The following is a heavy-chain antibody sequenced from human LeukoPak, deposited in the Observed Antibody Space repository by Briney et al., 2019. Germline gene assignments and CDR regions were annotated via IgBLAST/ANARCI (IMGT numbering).Heavy chain of an antibody. CDR1: GFTFSSYW. Sequence: GGSLRLSCAASGFTFSSYWMSWVRQAPEKGLEWVANIKEDGSEKYYVDSVKGRFTISRDNAKNSLYLQMNSLRAEDTAVYYCAREAHSSSWYFYYAMGVWGQGTTATVSS. V-gene: IGHV3-7*01. CDR3: AREAHSSSWYFYYAMGV. J-gene: IGHJ6*02. CDR2: IKEDGSEK. D-gene: IGHD6-13*01.